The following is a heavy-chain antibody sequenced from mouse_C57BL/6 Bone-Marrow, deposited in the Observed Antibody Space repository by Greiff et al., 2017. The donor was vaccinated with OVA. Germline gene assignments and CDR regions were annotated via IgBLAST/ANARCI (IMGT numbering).Heavy chain of an antibody. V-gene: IGHV1-63*01. J-gene: IGHJ3*01. Sequence: QVQLQQSGAELVRPGPSVKMSCKASGYTFTNYWLGWAKQRPGHGLEWIGDIYPGGGYTNYNEKFKGKATLTADKSSSTAYMQFSSLTSEDSAIYYCARSGTGTAWFAYWGQGTLVTVSA. CDR3: ARSGTGTAWFAY. D-gene: IGHD4-1*01. CDR1: GYTFTNYW. CDR2: IYPGGGYT.